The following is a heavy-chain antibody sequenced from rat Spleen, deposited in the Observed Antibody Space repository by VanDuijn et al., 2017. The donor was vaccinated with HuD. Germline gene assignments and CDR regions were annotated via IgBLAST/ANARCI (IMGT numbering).Heavy chain of an antibody. V-gene: IGHV2-13*01. D-gene: IGHD5-1*01. CDR1: GLSLTSYG. CDR2: IWGDGST. Sequence: QVQLKESGPGLVQPSQTLSLTCTVSGLSLTSYGVSWVRQPPGKGLEWMGGIWGDGSTNYNSALKSRLSISRDTSKSQVFLKMNSLQTEDTAIYFCTRANWAPDYWGQGVMVTVSS. CDR3: TRANWAPDY. J-gene: IGHJ2*01.